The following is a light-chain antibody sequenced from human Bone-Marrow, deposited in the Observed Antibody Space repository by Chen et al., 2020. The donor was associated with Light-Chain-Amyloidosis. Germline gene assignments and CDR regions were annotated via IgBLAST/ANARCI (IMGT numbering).Light chain of an antibody. J-gene: IGLJ2*01. V-gene: IGLV3-25*03. Sequence: SYELPQPPSVSVSPAQTARITCSGDDLPTQYAYWYQQKPGQAPVLVIHRDTERPSGSSERFSGTSSGTTATLNISGVQAEDEADYHCQSADSSGTYEVIFGGGTKLTVL. CDR2: RDT. CDR1: DLPTQY. CDR3: QSADSSGTYEVI.